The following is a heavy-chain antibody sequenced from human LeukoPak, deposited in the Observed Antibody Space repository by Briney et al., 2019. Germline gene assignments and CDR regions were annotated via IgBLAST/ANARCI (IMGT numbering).Heavy chain of an antibody. CDR2: IWSDGSSQ. Sequence: GGSLRLSCVASGFTFSNYFMHWVRQAPGRGLDWVALIWSDGSSQYYADSVKGRFTISRDNSKNALYLQMNSLRAEDTAVYYCASGVPAAIYWGQGTLVTVSS. V-gene: IGHV3-33*01. D-gene: IGHD2-2*01. CDR1: GFTFSNYF. CDR3: ASGVPAAIY. J-gene: IGHJ4*02.